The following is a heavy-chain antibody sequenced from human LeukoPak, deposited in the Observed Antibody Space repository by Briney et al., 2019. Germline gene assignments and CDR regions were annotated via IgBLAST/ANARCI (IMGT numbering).Heavy chain of an antibody. CDR3: ATDVVTAAI. Sequence: GGSLRLSCAASGFTFRSYTMSWVRQTPGKGLEWVSTISGSGGSTYFADSVKGRFTISRDNSKNTLYLQMNSLRGEDTAIYYCATDVVTAAIWGQGTLVTVSS. J-gene: IGHJ4*02. CDR1: GFTFRSYT. D-gene: IGHD4-23*01. V-gene: IGHV3-23*01. CDR2: ISGSGGST.